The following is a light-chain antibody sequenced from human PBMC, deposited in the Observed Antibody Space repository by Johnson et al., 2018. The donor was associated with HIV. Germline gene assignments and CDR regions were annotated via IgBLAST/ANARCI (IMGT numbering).Light chain of an antibody. V-gene: IGLV1-51*02. CDR1: SSNIGNNY. Sequence: QSVLTQPPSVSAAPVQKVTISCSGSSSNIGNNYVSWYQQLPGTAPKLLIYENNKRPSGIPDRFSGSKSGTSATLGITGLQTGDEADYYCGTWDSSLSAYVFRTGTKVTVL. CDR2: ENN. CDR3: GTWDSSLSAYV. J-gene: IGLJ1*01.